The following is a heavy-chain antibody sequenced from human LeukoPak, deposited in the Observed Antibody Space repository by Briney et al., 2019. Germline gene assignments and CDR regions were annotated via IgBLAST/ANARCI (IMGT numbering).Heavy chain of an antibody. J-gene: IGHJ4*02. CDR1: GGSFSGYY. Sequence: PSETLSLTCAVYGGSFSGYYWSWIRQPPGKGLEWIGEINHSGSTNYNPSLKSRVTISVDTSKNQFSLRLSSVTAADTAVYYCARTPHDILTGYYYFDYWGQGTLVTVSS. CDR3: ARTPHDILTGYYYFDY. CDR2: INHSGST. V-gene: IGHV4-34*01. D-gene: IGHD3-9*01.